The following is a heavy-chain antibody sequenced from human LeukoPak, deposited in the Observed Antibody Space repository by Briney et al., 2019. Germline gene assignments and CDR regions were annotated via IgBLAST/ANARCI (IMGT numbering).Heavy chain of an antibody. CDR1: EDSVSTNSAA. CDR3: ARGVTPYTSYEYYFDY. V-gene: IGHV6-1*01. D-gene: IGHD2-2*01. CDR2: TYYRSKWYN. J-gene: IGHJ4*02. Sequence: SQTLSLTCAISEDSVSTNSAAWNWIRQSPSRGLEWLGRTYYRSKWYNDYALSVKSRITINTDTSKNQFSLQLNSLTPEDTAVYYCARGVTPYTSYEYYFDYWGQGTLVTVSS.